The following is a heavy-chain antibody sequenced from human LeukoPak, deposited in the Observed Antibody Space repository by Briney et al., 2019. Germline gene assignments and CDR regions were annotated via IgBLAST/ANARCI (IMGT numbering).Heavy chain of an antibody. J-gene: IGHJ6*02. Sequence: PGGSLRLSCAASGFTVSSNYMSWVRQAPGKGLEWVSVIHSGGSTYYADSVKGRFTISRDNSKNTLYLQMNSLRAEDTAVYYCARDQGAAAAGTYYYYYGMDVWGQGTTVTVSS. CDR2: IHSGGST. V-gene: IGHV3-66*01. CDR3: ARDQGAAAAGTYYYYYGMDV. CDR1: GFTVSSNY. D-gene: IGHD6-13*01.